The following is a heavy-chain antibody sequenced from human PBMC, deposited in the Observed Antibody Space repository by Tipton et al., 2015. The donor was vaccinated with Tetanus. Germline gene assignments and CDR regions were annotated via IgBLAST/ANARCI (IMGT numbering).Heavy chain of an antibody. Sequence: TLSLTCAVYGGSFSGYYWSWIRQPPEKGLEWIGYIHHSWSTNYNPSLNSRITISTDTSKNQFSLTVRSVTAADTAVYYCARQVGDSYGSALDHWGQGTLVTVSS. CDR1: GGSFSGYY. D-gene: IGHD6-25*01. V-gene: IGHV4-59*08. J-gene: IGHJ5*02. CDR3: ARQVGDSYGSALDH. CDR2: IHHSWST.